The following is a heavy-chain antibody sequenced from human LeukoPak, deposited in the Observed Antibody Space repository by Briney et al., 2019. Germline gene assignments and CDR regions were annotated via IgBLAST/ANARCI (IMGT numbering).Heavy chain of an antibody. CDR1: GFTFSSYA. CDR2: ISGSGGST. D-gene: IGHD2-8*01. Sequence: GGSLRLSCAPSGFTFSSYAMSWVRQAPGKGLEWVSAISGSGGSTYYADSVKGRFTISRDNSKNTLYLQMNSLRAEDTAVYYCAGVSPINYYYGMDVWGQGTTVTVSS. J-gene: IGHJ6*02. CDR3: AGVSPINYYYGMDV. V-gene: IGHV3-23*01.